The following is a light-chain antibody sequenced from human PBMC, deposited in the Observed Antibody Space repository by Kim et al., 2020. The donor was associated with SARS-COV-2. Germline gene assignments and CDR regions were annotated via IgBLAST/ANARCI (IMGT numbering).Light chain of an antibody. Sequence: QSALTQPPSASGSPGQSVTIPCTGTSSDVGNYNFVSWYQQHPGKAPKVLIFEVSERPSGVPDRFSGSKSGNTASLTVSGLQAEDEADYYCSSYAGSNNVVFGGGTQLTVL. CDR3: SSYAGSNNVV. CDR1: SSDVGNYNF. V-gene: IGLV2-8*01. J-gene: IGLJ2*01. CDR2: EVS.